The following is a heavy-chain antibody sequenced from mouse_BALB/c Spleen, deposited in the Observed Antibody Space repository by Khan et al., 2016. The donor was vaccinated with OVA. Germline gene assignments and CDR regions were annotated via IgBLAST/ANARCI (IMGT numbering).Heavy chain of an antibody. J-gene: IGHJ3*01. V-gene: IGHV5-6-5*01. CDR1: GFTFSNYA. CDR2: ISSGDST. CDR3: ARDYWFTY. D-gene: IGHD1-1*02. Sequence: EVELVESGGDLVKPGGSLKLSCAASGFTFSNYAMSWVRQTPEKRLEWVASISSGDSTYYPDSVKGRFTISRDNARNILYLQMNRRRSEDTAMCYCARDYWFTYWGQGTLVTVSA.